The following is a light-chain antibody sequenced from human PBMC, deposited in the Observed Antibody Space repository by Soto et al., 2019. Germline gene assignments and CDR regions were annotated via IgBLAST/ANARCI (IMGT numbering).Light chain of an antibody. Sequence: EIVLTQSPATLSLSPGARATLSCRASQSVSSYLAWYQQKPGQAPRLLIYDTSKRATGIPARFSGSGSGTDFTLTISSLEPEDFAVYYCQQRTNWPRSFTFGPGPKVDIK. CDR3: QQRTNWPRSFT. CDR2: DTS. CDR1: QSVSSY. V-gene: IGKV3-11*01. J-gene: IGKJ3*01.